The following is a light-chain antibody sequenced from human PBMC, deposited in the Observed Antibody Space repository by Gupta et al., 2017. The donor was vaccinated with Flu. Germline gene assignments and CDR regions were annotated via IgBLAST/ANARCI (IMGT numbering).Light chain of an antibody. Sequence: DIQMTQSPSSLSASVGDRVTITCRANQSISSYLNWYQQKPGKAPKLLIYAASSLQIGAPSRFTGPSYGTDFTLTISIRQPVDFATYYCLQIYCNHMHTFDPEIRLGIQ. V-gene: IGKV1-39*01. CDR3: LQIYCNHMHT. CDR2: AAS. J-gene: IGKJ2*01. CDR1: QSISSY.